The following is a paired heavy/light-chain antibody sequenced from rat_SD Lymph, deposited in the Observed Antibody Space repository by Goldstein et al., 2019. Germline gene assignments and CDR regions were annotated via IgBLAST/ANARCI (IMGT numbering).Heavy chain of an antibody. CDR3: ARSRVSHGFAY. Sequence: EVQLVESGGGLVQPGRSLKLSCVASGFTFSNYGMNWIRQAPGKGLEWVAYISSGSSYIYYAETVKGRFTISRDNAKNTLYLQMTSLRSEDTALYYCARSRVSHGFAYWGQGTLVTVSS. CDR2: ISSGSSYI. CDR1: GFTFSNYG. D-gene: IGHD1-11*01. J-gene: IGHJ3*01. V-gene: IGHV5-34*01.
Light chain of an antibody. CDR2: GAS. CDR1: QSVGIN. J-gene: IGKJ4*01. CDR3: LQYGSIPFT. V-gene: IGKV6S8*01. Sequence: ETVMTQSPTSMSTSIGERVTLNCKASQSVGINVDWYQQTPGQSPKLLIYGASNRHTGVPDRFTGSGFGRDFTLTISNMEAEDLAVYYCLQYGSIPFTFGSGTKLEIK.